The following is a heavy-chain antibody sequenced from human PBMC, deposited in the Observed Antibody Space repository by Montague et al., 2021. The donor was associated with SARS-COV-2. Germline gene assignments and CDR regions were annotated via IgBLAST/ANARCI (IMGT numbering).Heavy chain of an antibody. Sequence: SLRLSCGASGFTFSNSAMNWVRQVPGKGLEWVSGSSGSDGGTHYSDSVKGRFTISRDNSKNVLYLQMNSLRAEDTALYYCAKDSYYYGLGYGMDVWGQGTTVTVSS. J-gene: IGHJ6*02. CDR3: AKDSYYYGLGYGMDV. CDR2: SSGSDGGT. D-gene: IGHD3-10*01. CDR1: GFTFSNSA. V-gene: IGHV3-23*01.